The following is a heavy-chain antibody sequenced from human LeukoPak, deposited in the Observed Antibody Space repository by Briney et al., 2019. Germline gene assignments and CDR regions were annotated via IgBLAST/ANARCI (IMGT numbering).Heavy chain of an antibody. Sequence: SETLSLTCTVSGGSISSYYWSWIRQPPGKGLERIGYIYYSGSTNYNPSLESRVTISVDTSKNQFSLKLSSVTAADTAVYYCARLINAGIAALGYWGQGTLVTVSS. CDR3: ARLINAGIAALGY. CDR2: IYYSGST. CDR1: GGSISSYY. D-gene: IGHD6-25*01. J-gene: IGHJ4*02. V-gene: IGHV4-59*01.